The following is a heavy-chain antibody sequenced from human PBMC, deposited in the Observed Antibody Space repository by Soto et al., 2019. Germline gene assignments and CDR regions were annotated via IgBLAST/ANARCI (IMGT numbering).Heavy chain of an antibody. CDR1: GYTFTSYG. J-gene: IGHJ4*02. D-gene: IGHD4-17*01. V-gene: IGHV1-18*01. Sequence: ASVKVSCKASGYTFTSYGISWVRQAPGQGLEWMGWISAYNGNTNYAQKLQGRVTMTTDTSTSTAYIELRSLRSDDTAVYYCAREIHDYGDYYFDYWGQGTLVTVSS. CDR3: AREIHDYGDYYFDY. CDR2: ISAYNGNT.